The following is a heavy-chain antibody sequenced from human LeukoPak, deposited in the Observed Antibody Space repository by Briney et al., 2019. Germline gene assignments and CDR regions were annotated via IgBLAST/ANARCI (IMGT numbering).Heavy chain of an antibody. J-gene: IGHJ4*02. CDR2: IWYDGSNK. CDR3: AKVGGSGPTDY. Sequence: GRSLRLSCAASGFTFSSYGMHWVRQAPGKGLEWVAVIWYDGSNKYYADSVKGRFTISRDNSKNTLYLQMNSLRAEDTAVYYCAKVGGSGPTDYWGQGTLVTVSS. D-gene: IGHD3-10*01. CDR1: GFTFSSYG. V-gene: IGHV3-33*06.